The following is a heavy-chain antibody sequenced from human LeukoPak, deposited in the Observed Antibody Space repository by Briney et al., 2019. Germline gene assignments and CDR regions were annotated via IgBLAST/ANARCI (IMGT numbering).Heavy chain of an antibody. D-gene: IGHD3-10*01. CDR2: IYHSGST. CDR1: GYSISRGYY. V-gene: IGHV4-38-2*02. CDR3: AREAYYYGSGSYYAY. J-gene: IGHJ4*02. Sequence: PSETLSLTCAVSGYSISRGYYWGWIRQPPGKGLEWIGSIYHSGSTYYNPSLKSRVTISVDTSKNQFSLKLSSVTAADTAVYYCAREAYYYGSGSYYAYWGQGTLVTVSS.